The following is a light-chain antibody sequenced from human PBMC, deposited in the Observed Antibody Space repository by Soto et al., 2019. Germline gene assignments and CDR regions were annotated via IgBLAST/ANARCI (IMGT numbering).Light chain of an antibody. CDR3: QHLNSDPLT. CDR1: QDIRSD. V-gene: IGKV1-9*01. J-gene: IGKJ4*01. Sequence: DIQLTQSPSFLSASVGDRVTITCRASQDIRSDLAWYQQKPGKAPKFLIYDASTLQSGVPSRFSGSGSGTEFTLTISSLQPEDFAIYYCQHLNSDPLTFGGGTKVEIK. CDR2: DAS.